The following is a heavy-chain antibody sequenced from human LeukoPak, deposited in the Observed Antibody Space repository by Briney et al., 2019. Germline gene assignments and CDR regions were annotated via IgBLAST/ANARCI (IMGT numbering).Heavy chain of an antibody. D-gene: IGHD3-3*01. Sequence: GGSLRLSCAASGFTFSRYSMNWVRQAPGKGLEWVSYISNSSSTIYYADSVKGRFTISRDNAKNSVYLQMNSLRDEDTAVYYCARGYDFDYWGQGTLVTVSS. J-gene: IGHJ4*02. CDR3: ARGYDFDY. V-gene: IGHV3-48*02. CDR2: ISNSSSTI. CDR1: GFTFSRYS.